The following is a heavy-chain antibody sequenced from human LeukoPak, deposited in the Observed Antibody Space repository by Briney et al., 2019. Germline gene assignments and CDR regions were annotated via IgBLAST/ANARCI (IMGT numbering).Heavy chain of an antibody. CDR3: ARVASRKTGTRTAFDI. J-gene: IGHJ3*02. D-gene: IGHD1-7*01. V-gene: IGHV4-61*02. CDR1: GGSISSGSYY. Sequence: PSGTLSLTCTVSGGSISSGSYYWSWIRQPAGKGLEWIGRIYTSGSTNYNPSLESRVTISVDTSKNQFSLKLSSVTAADTAVYYCARVASRKTGTRTAFDIWGQGTMVTVSS. CDR2: IYTSGST.